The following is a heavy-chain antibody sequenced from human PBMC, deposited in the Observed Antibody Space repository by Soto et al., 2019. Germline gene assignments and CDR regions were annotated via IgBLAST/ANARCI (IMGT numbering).Heavy chain of an antibody. CDR2: VYATGTS. CDR3: VRDGSKTLRDCFDP. J-gene: IGHJ5*02. CDR1: VGSMSKFY. V-gene: IGHV4-4*07. D-gene: IGHD4-17*01. Sequence: ETLSLTCSVSVGSMSKFYWSWIRKTAGKGLEWMGRVYATGTSDYNPSLRSRIAMSVDISKKTFSLRLRSVTAADTGVYYCVRDGSKTLRDCFDPWGQGILVTVSS.